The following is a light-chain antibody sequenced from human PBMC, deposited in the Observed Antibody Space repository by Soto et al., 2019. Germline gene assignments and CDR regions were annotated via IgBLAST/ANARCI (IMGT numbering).Light chain of an antibody. CDR2: DVS. J-gene: IGLJ1*01. CDR1: SSDVGCYNY. Sequence: QSALTQPRSVSGSPGQSVTISCTGNSSDVGCYNYVSWYQKHPGKAPKLMIYDVSKRPSGVPDRFSGSKSGNTASLTISGIQAEDEADYYCCLYAGSYTHVFGSGTKLTVL. CDR3: CLYAGSYTHV. V-gene: IGLV2-11*01.